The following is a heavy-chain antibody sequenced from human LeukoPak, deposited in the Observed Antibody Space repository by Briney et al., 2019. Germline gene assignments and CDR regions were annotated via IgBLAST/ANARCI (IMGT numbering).Heavy chain of an antibody. CDR2: LYSGDTT. J-gene: IGHJ2*01. D-gene: IGHD3-3*02. CDR3: ARVGDHFHWYLDL. Sequence: PGGSLTLSCEASGFTVATKYMNWVRQAPGKGLEWVSILYSGDTTYYSDSVKGRFTVSRDSSKNTLYLHINSLRAEDTAVYYCARVGDHFHWYLDLWGRGALVTAAS. CDR1: GFTVATKY. V-gene: IGHV3-53*01.